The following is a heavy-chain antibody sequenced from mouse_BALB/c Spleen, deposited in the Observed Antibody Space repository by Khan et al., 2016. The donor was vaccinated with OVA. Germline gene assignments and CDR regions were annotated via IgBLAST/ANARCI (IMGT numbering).Heavy chain of an antibody. D-gene: IGHD1-1*01. CDR2: ISSGGSYT. Sequence: EVELVESGGGLVKPGGSLKFSCAASGFTFSNYGMSWVRQTPEKRLEWVATISSGGSYTYYPYSVKGRFTISRDNANNTLYLKMSSLRSEDTAMYYCARTPGYYGSNYFDYWGQGTTLTVSS. J-gene: IGHJ2*01. CDR1: GFTFSNYG. CDR3: ARTPGYYGSNYFDY. V-gene: IGHV5-9-3*01.